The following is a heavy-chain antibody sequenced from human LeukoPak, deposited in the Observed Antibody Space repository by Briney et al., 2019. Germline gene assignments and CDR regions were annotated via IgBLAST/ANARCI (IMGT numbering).Heavy chain of an antibody. CDR1: GYTFTGYY. CDR3: ARDGYSGSYYLAYYGMDV. Sequence: ASVKVSCKASGYTFTGYYMHWVRQAPGQGLEWMGWINPNSGGTNYAQKFQGWVTMTRDTSISTAYMELSRLRSDDTAVYYRARDGYSGSYYLAYYGMDVWGQGTTVTVSS. J-gene: IGHJ6*02. CDR2: INPNSGGT. D-gene: IGHD1-26*01. V-gene: IGHV1-2*04.